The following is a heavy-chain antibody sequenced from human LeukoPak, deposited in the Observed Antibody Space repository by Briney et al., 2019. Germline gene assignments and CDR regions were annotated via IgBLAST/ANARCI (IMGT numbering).Heavy chain of an antibody. J-gene: IGHJ6*02. V-gene: IGHV4-59*01. D-gene: IGHD3-22*01. Sequence: SETLSLTCTVSGGSISSYYWSWIRQPPGKGLEWIGYIYYSGSTNYNPSLKSRVTISVDTSKNQFSLKLSSVTAADTAVYYCARWRLTTSGYGMDVWGQGTTVTVSS. CDR2: IYYSGST. CDR1: GGSISSYY. CDR3: ARWRLTTSGYGMDV.